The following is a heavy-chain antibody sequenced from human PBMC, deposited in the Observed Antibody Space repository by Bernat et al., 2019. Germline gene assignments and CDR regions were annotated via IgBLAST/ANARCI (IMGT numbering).Heavy chain of an antibody. V-gene: IGHV7-4-1*02. J-gene: IGHJ4*02. CDR2: IDTNTGNP. CDR3: ARSTKDKRGFFDH. D-gene: IGHD2-15*01. Sequence: VQLVQSGSELKKPGASVKISCKASGYTFTDYALNWVRQAPGQGLEWMGWIDTNTGNPTYAQGFTGRFVFSLDTSVSTTYLQISSLKAEDTAVFYCARSTKDKRGFFDHWGQGTLATVSS. CDR1: GYTFTDYA.